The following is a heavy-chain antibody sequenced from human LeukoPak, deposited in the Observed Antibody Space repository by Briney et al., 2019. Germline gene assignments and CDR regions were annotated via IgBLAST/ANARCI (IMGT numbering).Heavy chain of an antibody. J-gene: IGHJ6*03. Sequence: SETLSLTCTVFGGSITSYYWSWIRQPPGKGLEWIAYIYYSGSTNYNPSLKSRVTISVDTSKNQFSLKLSSVTAADTAVYYCARGGGVGYYYYYMDVWGKGTTVTISS. D-gene: IGHD2-8*01. CDR1: GGSITSYY. CDR3: ARGGGVGYYYYYMDV. V-gene: IGHV4-59*01. CDR2: IYYSGST.